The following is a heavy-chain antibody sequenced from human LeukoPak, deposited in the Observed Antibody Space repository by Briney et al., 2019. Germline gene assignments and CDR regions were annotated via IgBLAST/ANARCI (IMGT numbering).Heavy chain of an antibody. CDR2: MSFDGSHE. V-gene: IGHV3-30*04. D-gene: IGHD5-18*01. CDR1: GLTFSNSA. J-gene: IGHJ4*02. CDR3: AKDRYSYAFEYSDS. Sequence: GGSLRLSCVASGLTFSNSAMHWVRQAPGKGLEWVAIMSFDGSHERYGDSVKGRFTLSRDNSKNTLYLQINSLRTEDTAVYYCAKDRYSYAFEYSDSWGQGTLVTVSS.